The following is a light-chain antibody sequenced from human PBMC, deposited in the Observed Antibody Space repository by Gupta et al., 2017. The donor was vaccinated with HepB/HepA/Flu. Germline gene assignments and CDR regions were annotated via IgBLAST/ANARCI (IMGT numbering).Light chain of an antibody. J-gene: IGLJ2*01. CDR1: SSDVGAYNY. CDR2: DVT. V-gene: IGLV2-14*03. CDR3: SSYTSSSSVV. Sequence: QSALSQPASVSGSPGQSITISCTGTSSDVGAYNYVSWYQQHPGKAPKVVMYDVTNRPSGVSNRFSGSKSGNTASLTISGLQAEDEADYYCSSYTSSSSVVFGGGTKVTVL.